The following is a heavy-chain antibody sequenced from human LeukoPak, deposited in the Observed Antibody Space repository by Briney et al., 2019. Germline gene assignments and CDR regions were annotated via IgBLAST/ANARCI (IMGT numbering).Heavy chain of an antibody. Sequence: SETLSLTCTVSGGSISTSSYYWGWVRQPPGKGLEWIGNIFYSGSTYYSPSLKSRVTISVDTSKNQFSLQVSSVIAADTAIYYCVRSFKGYNYAFDIWGQGTMVTASS. V-gene: IGHV4-39*07. J-gene: IGHJ3*02. CDR2: IFYSGST. CDR1: GGSISTSSYY. D-gene: IGHD5-24*01. CDR3: VRSFKGYNYAFDI.